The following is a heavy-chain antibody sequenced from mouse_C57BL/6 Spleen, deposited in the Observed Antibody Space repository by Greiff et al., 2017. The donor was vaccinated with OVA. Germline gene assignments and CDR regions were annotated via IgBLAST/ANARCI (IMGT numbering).Heavy chain of an antibody. CDR3: ARHELLRGAPFAY. Sequence: QVQLKESGPGLVAPSQSLSITCTVSGFSLTSYGVHWVRQPPGKGLEWLVVIWSDGSTTYNSALKSRLSISKDNSKSQVFLKMNSLQTDDTAMYYCARHELLRGAPFAYWGQGTLVTVSA. CDR1: GFSLTSYG. J-gene: IGHJ3*01. D-gene: IGHD1-1*01. CDR2: IWSDGST. V-gene: IGHV2-6-1*01.